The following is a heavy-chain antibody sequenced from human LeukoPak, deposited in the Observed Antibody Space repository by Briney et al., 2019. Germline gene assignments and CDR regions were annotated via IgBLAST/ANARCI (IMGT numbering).Heavy chain of an antibody. CDR3: ARDPTYYYGSGSPPP. V-gene: IGHV3-7*01. J-gene: IGHJ5*02. CDR2: IKQDGSEK. CDR1: GFTFSSYW. Sequence: GGSLRLSCAASGFTFSSYWMGWVRQAPGKGLEWVANIKQDGSEKYYVDSVKGRFTISRDNAKNSLYLQMNSLRAEDTAVYYCARDPTYYYGSGSPPPWGQGALVTVSS. D-gene: IGHD3-10*01.